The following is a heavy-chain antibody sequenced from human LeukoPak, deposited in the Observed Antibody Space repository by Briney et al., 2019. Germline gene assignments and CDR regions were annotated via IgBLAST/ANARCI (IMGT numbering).Heavy chain of an antibody. V-gene: IGHV3-48*01. CDR1: GFTFSSYS. CDR3: ARVSQQLVLVGAFDI. CDR2: ISSSSSTI. J-gene: IGHJ3*02. Sequence: PGGSLRLSCAASGFTFSSYSMNWVRQAPGKGLEWVSYISSSSSTIYYADSVKGRFTTSRDNSKNTLYLQMNSLRAEDAAVYYCARVSQQLVLVGAFDIWGQGTMVTVSS. D-gene: IGHD6-13*01.